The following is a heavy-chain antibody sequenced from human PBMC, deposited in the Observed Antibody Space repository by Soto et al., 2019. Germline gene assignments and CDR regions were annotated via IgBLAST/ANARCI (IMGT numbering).Heavy chain of an antibody. Sequence: ASVKVSCKASGYTFTSYYMHWVRQAPGQGLEWMGIINPSGGSTSYAQKFQGRVTMTRDTSTSTVYMELSSLRSEDTAVYYCAREDFGVVTPDYMDVWGKGTTVTVSS. J-gene: IGHJ6*03. CDR3: AREDFGVVTPDYMDV. V-gene: IGHV1-46*03. CDR1: GYTFTSYY. D-gene: IGHD3-3*01. CDR2: INPSGGST.